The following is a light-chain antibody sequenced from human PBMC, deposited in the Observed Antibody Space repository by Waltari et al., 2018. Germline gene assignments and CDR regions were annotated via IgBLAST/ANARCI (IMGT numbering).Light chain of an antibody. CDR2: NDS. Sequence: SYELTQPPSVSVSPGQTARLSCPGDALPKTYAFWYQQKSGQAPVLLIYNDSERPSGIPERFSGSTSGTTVTLTISEVQAEDEADYWCQSTDSSGSYVVFGGGTKLTVL. CDR1: ALPKTY. V-gene: IGLV3-25*03. J-gene: IGLJ2*01. CDR3: QSTDSSGSYVV.